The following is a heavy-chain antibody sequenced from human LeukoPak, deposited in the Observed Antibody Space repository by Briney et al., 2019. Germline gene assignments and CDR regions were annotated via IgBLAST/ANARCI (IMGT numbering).Heavy chain of an antibody. D-gene: IGHD2-15*01. J-gene: IGHJ4*02. CDR1: GFTFSSYS. CDR2: ISSSSTI. CDR3: ARELYCIGVRCTHY. Sequence: PGGSLRLSCAASGFTFSSYSMNWVRQAPGKGLEWVSYISSSSTIYYADSVKGRFTISRDNAKNSLYLQMNSLRAEDTAVYYCARELYCIGVRCTHYWGQGTLVTVSS. V-gene: IGHV3-48*01.